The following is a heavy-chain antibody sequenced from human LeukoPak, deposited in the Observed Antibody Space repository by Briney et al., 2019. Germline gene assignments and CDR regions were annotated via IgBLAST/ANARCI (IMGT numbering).Heavy chain of an antibody. CDR1: GGSISSSGYY. J-gene: IGHJ4*02. CDR2: IFNRGEA. CDR3: AYSGSYGHLGY. Sequence: SETLSLTCTVSGGSISSSGYYWGWIRQSPGKGLEWIGTIFNRGEAYYNASLKSRVTISIDTSKNQFSLRLSSVTAADTALYYCAYSGSYGHLGYWGQGIPVTVSS. D-gene: IGHD1-26*01. V-gene: IGHV4-39*01.